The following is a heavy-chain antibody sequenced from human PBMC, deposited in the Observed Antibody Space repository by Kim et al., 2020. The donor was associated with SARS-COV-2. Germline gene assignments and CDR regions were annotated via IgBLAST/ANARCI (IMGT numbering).Heavy chain of an antibody. CDR2: LSYDGSSI. Sequence: GGSLRLSCTASGFTFSGCGLHWVRQAPGKGLEWVAVLSYDGSSIYYADSVKGRFTISRDTSKNTLDLQMSSLRAEDTAVYYCAKGGYSAYDYFNLDFWGQGTLVTVSS. CDR1: GFTFSGCG. V-gene: IGHV3-30*18. D-gene: IGHD5-12*01. CDR3: AKGGYSAYDYFNLDF. J-gene: IGHJ4*02.